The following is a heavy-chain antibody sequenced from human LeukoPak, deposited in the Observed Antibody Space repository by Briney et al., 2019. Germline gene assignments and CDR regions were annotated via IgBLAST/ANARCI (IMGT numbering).Heavy chain of an antibody. CDR2: INPNSGGT. J-gene: IGHJ4*02. D-gene: IGHD7-27*01. V-gene: IGHV1-2*06. CDR3: ARSRGNWGFFDY. CDR1: GYTFTGYY. Sequence: ASVKVSCKASGYTFTGYYMHWVRQAPGQGLEWMGRINPNSGGTSYAQKFQGRVTMTRDTSISTAYMELSRLRSDDTAVYYCARSRGNWGFFDYWGQGTLVTVSS.